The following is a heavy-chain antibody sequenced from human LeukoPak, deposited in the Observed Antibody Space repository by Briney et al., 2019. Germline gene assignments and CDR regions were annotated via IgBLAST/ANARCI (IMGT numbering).Heavy chain of an antibody. Sequence: GASVTVSCTASGYTFTTYYMHWVRQAPGQGLEWMGIIDTSDGGTTYAQKFQGRVTMTRDTSTSTVYMELSSLTSEDTAVYYCASLGSGSSPIIDFDYWGQGTLVTVSS. D-gene: IGHD3-10*01. CDR1: GYTFTTYY. V-gene: IGHV1-46*01. CDR2: IDTSDGGT. J-gene: IGHJ4*02. CDR3: ASLGSGSSPIIDFDY.